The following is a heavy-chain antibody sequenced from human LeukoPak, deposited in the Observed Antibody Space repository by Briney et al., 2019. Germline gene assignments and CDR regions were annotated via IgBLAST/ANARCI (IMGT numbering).Heavy chain of an antibody. V-gene: IGHV4-39*07. CDR2: INHSGST. Sequence: SETLSLTCTVSGGSISSGGFYWSWIRQHPGKGLEWIGEINHSGSTNYNPSLKSRVTISVDTSKNQFSLKLSSVTAADTAVYYCARLFDWNYAINYYYYYYMDVWGKGTTVTVSS. D-gene: IGHD1-7*01. CDR1: GGSISSGGFY. CDR3: ARLFDWNYAINYYYYYYMDV. J-gene: IGHJ6*03.